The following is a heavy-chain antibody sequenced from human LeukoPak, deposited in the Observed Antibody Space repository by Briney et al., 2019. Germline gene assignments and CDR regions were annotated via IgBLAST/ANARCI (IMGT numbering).Heavy chain of an antibody. CDR3: ARVLTPQIYYFDY. V-gene: IGHV3-9*01. CDR2: ISWNSGSI. J-gene: IGHJ4*02. CDR1: GFTFDDYA. D-gene: IGHD3-3*01. Sequence: PGRSLRLSCAASGFTFDDYAMHWVRQAPGKGLEWVSGISWNSGSIGYADSVKGRFTISRDNAKNSLYLQMNSLRAEDTAVYYCARVLTPQIYYFDYWGQGTLVTVSS.